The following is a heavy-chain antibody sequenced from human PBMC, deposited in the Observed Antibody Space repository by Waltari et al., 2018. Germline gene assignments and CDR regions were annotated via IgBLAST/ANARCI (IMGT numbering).Heavy chain of an antibody. V-gene: IGHV3-23*01. D-gene: IGHD5-18*01. J-gene: IGHJ4*02. CDR2: ISGRGGST. Sequence: EVQLLESGGGLVQPGGSLRLSCAASGFTFSSYAMSWVRQAPGKGLEWVSAISGRGGSTYYADAVKGRFTISRDNSKNTLYLQMNSLRAEDTAVYYCAISLEDTAMVHFDYWGREPWSPSPQ. CDR3: AISLEDTAMVHFDY. CDR1: GFTFSSYA.